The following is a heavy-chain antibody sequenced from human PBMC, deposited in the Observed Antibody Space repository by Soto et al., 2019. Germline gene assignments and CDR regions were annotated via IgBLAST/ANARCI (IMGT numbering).Heavy chain of an antibody. CDR3: AKGPLRFPDYGDYAAYPYGMDV. J-gene: IGHJ6*02. D-gene: IGHD4-17*01. V-gene: IGHV3-30*18. Sequence: QMQLVESGGDVVQPGTSLRLSCVASGFTFSAFGMHWVRQAPGKGLEWVAIASYGGGTKYYGDSVQGRFTISRGNSRDKLDLHMNSLREEDTAVYYCAKGPLRFPDYGDYAAYPYGMDVWGHGTTVTVSS. CDR2: ASYGGGTK. CDR1: GFTFSAFG.